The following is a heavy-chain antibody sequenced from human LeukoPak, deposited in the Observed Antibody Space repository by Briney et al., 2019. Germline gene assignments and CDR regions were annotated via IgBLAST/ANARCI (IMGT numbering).Heavy chain of an antibody. CDR1: GFTFSSYE. CDR2: ISSSGSTI. CDR3: ARDLLRRIAAAGTNWFDP. V-gene: IGHV3-48*03. D-gene: IGHD6-13*01. Sequence: GGSLRLSCAASGFTFSSYEMNWVRQAPGKGLEWVSYISSSGSTIYYADSVKGRFTISRDNAKNSLYLQMNSLRAEDTALYYCARDLLRRIAAAGTNWFDPWGQGTLVTVSS. J-gene: IGHJ5*02.